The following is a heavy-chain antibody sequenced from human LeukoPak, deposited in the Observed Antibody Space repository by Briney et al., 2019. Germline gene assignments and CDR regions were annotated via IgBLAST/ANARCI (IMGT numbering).Heavy chain of an antibody. D-gene: IGHD3-22*01. CDR3: VRDYDSSGYYGVTDY. CDR2: ISYDGSNK. Sequence: GGSLRLSCAASGFTFSSYAMHWVRQAPGKGLEWVAVISYDGSNKYYADSVKGRFTISRDNSKNTLYLQMNSLRAEDTAVYYCVRDYDSSGYYGVTDYWGQGTLVTVSS. J-gene: IGHJ4*02. CDR1: GFTFSSYA. V-gene: IGHV3-30*04.